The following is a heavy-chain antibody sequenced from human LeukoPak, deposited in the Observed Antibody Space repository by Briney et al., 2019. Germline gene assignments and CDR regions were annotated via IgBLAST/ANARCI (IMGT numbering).Heavy chain of an antibody. V-gene: IGHV3-9*01. CDR1: GFTFDDYA. J-gene: IGHJ6*02. CDR3: AKSVCAGRDGMDV. D-gene: IGHD2-8*02. CDR2: ISWNSGSI. Sequence: GRSLRLSCAASGFTFDDYAMHWVRQAPGKGLEWVSRISWNSGSIGYADSVKGRFTISRDNAKNSLYLQMNSLRAEDTALYYCAKSVCAGRDGMDVWGQGTTVTVSS.